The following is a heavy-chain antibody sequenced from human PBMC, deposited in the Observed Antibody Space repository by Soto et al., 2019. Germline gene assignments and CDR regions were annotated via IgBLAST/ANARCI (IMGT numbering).Heavy chain of an antibody. Sequence: QIQLVESGGGLVKPGGSLRLSCEASGFTFSDFYMSWVRQAPGKGLEWLSYISPKSNYREYAESVKGRHIISRDNAEKSLSLQMDSLRIEDTAVDYCVRGGGVGQFDSWGQGILVTVSS. CDR3: VRGGGVGQFDS. D-gene: IGHD2-8*02. CDR1: GFTFSDFY. J-gene: IGHJ5*01. V-gene: IGHV3-11*06. CDR2: ISPKSNYR.